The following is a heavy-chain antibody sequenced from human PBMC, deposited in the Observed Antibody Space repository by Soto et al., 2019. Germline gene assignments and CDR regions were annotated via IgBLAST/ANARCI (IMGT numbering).Heavy chain of an antibody. J-gene: IGHJ5*02. V-gene: IGHV1-18*01. CDR1: GYTFTSYG. CDR2: TSAYNGNT. CDR3: ARTRPPFSWQQLFTKWFDP. D-gene: IGHD6-13*01. Sequence: ASVKVSCKASGYTFTSYGISWVRQAPGQGLEWMGWTSAYNGNTNYAQKLQGRVTMTTDTSTSTAYMELRSLRSDDTAVYYCARTRPPFSWQQLFTKWFDPWGQGTLVTVSS.